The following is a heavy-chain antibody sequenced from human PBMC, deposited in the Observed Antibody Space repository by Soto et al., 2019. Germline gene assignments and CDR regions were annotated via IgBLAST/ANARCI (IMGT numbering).Heavy chain of an antibody. CDR3: ARSTGGDACHL. J-gene: IGHJ3*01. V-gene: IGHV4-4*02. CDR1: GGSLTSNDW. D-gene: IGHD7-27*01. Sequence: QVQLQESGPGLVKPSGTLSLTCAVSGGSLTSNDWWTWVRQPPGKGLEWVGQIHHSGSTFYNPSLRNRITISLNVYANHFSLHLDSVTDAETALYTCARSTGGDACHLWGQGTMVTVSS. CDR2: IHHSGST.